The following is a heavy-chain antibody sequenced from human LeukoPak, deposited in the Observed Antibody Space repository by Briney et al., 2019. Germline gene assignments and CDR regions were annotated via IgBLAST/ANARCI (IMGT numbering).Heavy chain of an antibody. D-gene: IGHD3-10*01. CDR3: ARWFGELLAFDY. CDR1: GYTLTGYY. V-gene: IGHV1-2*02. Sequence: ASVKVSCKASGYTLTGYYMHWVRQAPGQGLEWMGWINPNSGGTNYAQKFQGRVTMTRDTSISTAYMELSRLRSDDTAVYYCARWFGELLAFDYWGQGTLVTVSS. J-gene: IGHJ4*02. CDR2: INPNSGGT.